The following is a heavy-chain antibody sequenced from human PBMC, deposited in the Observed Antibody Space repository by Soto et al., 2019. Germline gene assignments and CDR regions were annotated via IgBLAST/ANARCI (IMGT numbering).Heavy chain of an antibody. V-gene: IGHV4-59*01. Sequence: PSETLSLTCTVSGGSISSYYWSWIRQPPGKGLEWIGYIYYSGSTNYNPSLKSRVTISVDTSKNQFPLKLSSVTAADTAVYYCARTGQNCSSTSCLLTRYYGMDVWGQGTTVTVSS. CDR2: IYYSGST. D-gene: IGHD2-2*01. J-gene: IGHJ6*02. CDR1: GGSISSYY. CDR3: ARTGQNCSSTSCLLTRYYGMDV.